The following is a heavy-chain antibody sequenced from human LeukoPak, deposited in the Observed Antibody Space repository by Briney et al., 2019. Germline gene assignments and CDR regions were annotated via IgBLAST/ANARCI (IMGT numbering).Heavy chain of an antibody. D-gene: IGHD3-3*01. V-gene: IGHV1-18*01. CDR1: GYSVTTYG. Sequence: ASVKVSCKASGYSVTTYGIAWVRQASGPGLEWMGWISFYNGNTKYAQKYQGRVTMTTDTATSTAYMELRSLRSADTAVYYCERYDFWSGYIMDVWGKGTTVTVSS. J-gene: IGHJ6*03. CDR3: ERYDFWSGYIMDV. CDR2: ISFYNGNT.